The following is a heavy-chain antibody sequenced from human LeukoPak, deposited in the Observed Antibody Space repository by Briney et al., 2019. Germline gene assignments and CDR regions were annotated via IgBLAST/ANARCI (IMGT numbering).Heavy chain of an antibody. CDR1: GGPVSSGNNY. Sequence: PSETLSLTCTVAGGPVSSGNNYWTWIRQPPGKGLEWIGYIYYTGSTNYNPSLKSRVTISVDTSKNQFSLKLSSVTAADTAVYYCARSYYDSSGYTPAIDYWGQGTLVTVSP. V-gene: IGHV4-61*01. J-gene: IGHJ4*02. CDR2: IYYTGST. CDR3: ARSYYDSSGYTPAIDY. D-gene: IGHD3-22*01.